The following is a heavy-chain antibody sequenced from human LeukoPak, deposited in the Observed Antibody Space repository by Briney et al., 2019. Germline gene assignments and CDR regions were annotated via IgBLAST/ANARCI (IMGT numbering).Heavy chain of an antibody. D-gene: IGHD2-2*02. V-gene: IGHV4-59*08. CDR3: ARGGYCSSTSCYKARTVDY. J-gene: IGHJ4*02. CDR2: IYYSGST. CDR1: GGSISSYY. Sequence: PSETLSLTCTVPGGSISSYYWSWIRQPPGKGLEWIGCIYYSGSTNYNPSLKSRVTISVDTSKNQFSLKLSSVTAADTAVYYCARGGYCSSTSCYKARTVDYWGQGTLVTVSP.